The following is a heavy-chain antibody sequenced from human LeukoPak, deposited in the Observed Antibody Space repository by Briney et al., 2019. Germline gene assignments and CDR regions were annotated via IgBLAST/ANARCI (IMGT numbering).Heavy chain of an antibody. CDR1: GFSFSNYA. CDR3: AKDFEFKWQQPSDH. V-gene: IGHV3-23*01. D-gene: IGHD1/OR15-1a*01. CDR2: ISGTGGNT. Sequence: GGSLRLSCAASGFSFSNYAMSWVRQFPGKGLEWVSGISGTGGNTYYADFVKGRFTISRDNSKNMLYLQMNTLTAEDTAIYFCAKDFEFKWQQPSDHWGQGTPVTVSS. J-gene: IGHJ4*02.